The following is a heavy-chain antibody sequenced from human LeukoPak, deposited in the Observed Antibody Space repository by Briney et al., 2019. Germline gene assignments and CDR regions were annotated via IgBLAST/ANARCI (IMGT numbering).Heavy chain of an antibody. CDR2: IYTSGNT. D-gene: IGHD3-10*01. V-gene: IGHV4-4*07. CDR3: ARDLHGSGTWDWFDP. Sequence: SETLSLTCTVSGGSISSYYWSWIRQPAGKGLEWIGRIYTSGNTNYNPSLKSRVTMSVDTSKNQFSLKLSSVTAADAAVYYCARDLHGSGTWDWFDPWGQGTLVTVSS. CDR1: GGSISSYY. J-gene: IGHJ5*02.